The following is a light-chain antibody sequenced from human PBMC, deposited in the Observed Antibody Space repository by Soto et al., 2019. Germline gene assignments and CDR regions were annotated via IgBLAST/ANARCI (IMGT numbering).Light chain of an antibody. CDR3: QQHNNWPLT. CDR1: QSVGSN. Sequence: EIVMTQSPATLSVSPGERATLSCRASQSVGSNIAWYQQKPGQAPRLLIYGASTRATGFPARFSGSGSGTEFTLTISSLQSEDFAVYYCQQHNNWPLTFGGGTKVQIK. V-gene: IGKV3-15*01. CDR2: GAS. J-gene: IGKJ4*01.